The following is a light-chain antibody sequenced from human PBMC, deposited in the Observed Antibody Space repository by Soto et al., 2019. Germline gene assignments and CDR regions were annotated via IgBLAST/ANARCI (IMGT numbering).Light chain of an antibody. CDR1: SSNIGSNT. CDR3: AAWDDSLNGFV. Sequence: SVLTQPPSASGAPGQRVTISCSGSSSNIGSNTVNWYQQLPGTAPKLLIYTNNQRPSGVRDRFSGSRSGTSASLAISGLQSEDEADYYCAAWDDSLNGFVFGTGIKVTVL. J-gene: IGLJ1*01. V-gene: IGLV1-44*01. CDR2: TNN.